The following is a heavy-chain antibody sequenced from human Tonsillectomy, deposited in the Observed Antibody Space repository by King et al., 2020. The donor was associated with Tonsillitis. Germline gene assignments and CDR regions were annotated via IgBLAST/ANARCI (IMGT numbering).Heavy chain of an antibody. CDR3: VSGVEPNSYGLYRTDY. D-gene: IGHD5-18*01. CDR1: GFTFSSYW. V-gene: IGHV3-74*01. Sequence: VQLVESGGGLVQPGGSLRLSCAASGFTFSSYWMHWVRQAPGKGLVWVSRINSDGSSTSYADSVKGRFTISRDNAKNTLYLQMNSLRAEDTAVYYCVSGVEPNSYGLYRTDYWGQGTLVTVSS. J-gene: IGHJ4*02. CDR2: INSDGSST.